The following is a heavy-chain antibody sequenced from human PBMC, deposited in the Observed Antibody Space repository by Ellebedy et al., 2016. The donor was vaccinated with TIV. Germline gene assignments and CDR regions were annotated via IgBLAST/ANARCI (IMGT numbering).Heavy chain of an antibody. D-gene: IGHD1-20*01. Sequence: SETLSLXXTVSGGSINTYYWSWIRQAPGKGLEWIANINNNGKTSYNPSPRRRVTMSVDTSKNQFSLKLTSVTAADTAVYYCARGITGARVGLDQWGQGTLVTVSS. CDR2: INNNGKT. V-gene: IGHV4-59*01. CDR3: ARGITGARVGLDQ. CDR1: GGSINTYY. J-gene: IGHJ5*02.